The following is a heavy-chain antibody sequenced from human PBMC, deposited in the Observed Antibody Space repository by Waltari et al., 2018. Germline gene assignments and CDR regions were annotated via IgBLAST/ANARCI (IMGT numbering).Heavy chain of an antibody. J-gene: IGHJ3*02. D-gene: IGHD2-2*01. CDR3: SAAMRLGYAFDI. V-gene: IGHV4-39*01. Sequence: QLQLQESGPGLVKPSETLSLTCTVSGGSISSSSYYWGWIRQSPGKGLEWVGSIYYRGSPYYNPSLKSRVTISVDTSKNQFSLKLSSVTAADTAVYYCSAAMRLGYAFDIWGQGTMVTVSS. CDR1: GGSISSSSYY. CDR2: IYYRGSP.